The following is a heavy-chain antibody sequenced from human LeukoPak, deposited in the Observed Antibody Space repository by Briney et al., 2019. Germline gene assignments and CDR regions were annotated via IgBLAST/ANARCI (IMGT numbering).Heavy chain of an antibody. J-gene: IGHJ4*02. CDR2: ISTGSGTI. CDR3: ARALDY. Sequence: SGGSPRLSRAASGFTLRSFDMNWVRQAPRGRLGWVSYISTGSGTIYYANTVKGRFTISRDDAMNSLFLQMTSLRAEDTAVYYCARALDYWGRGKGITVSA. CDR1: GFTLRSFD. V-gene: IGHV3-48*04.